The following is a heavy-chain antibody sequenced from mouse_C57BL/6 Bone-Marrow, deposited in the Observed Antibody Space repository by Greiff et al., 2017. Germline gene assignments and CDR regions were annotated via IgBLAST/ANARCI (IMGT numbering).Heavy chain of an antibody. J-gene: IGHJ3*01. CDR3: ASHYGTTGAWFAY. Sequence: VKLVESGPGLVAPSQSLSITCTVSGFSLTSYAISWVRQPPGKGLEWLGVIWTGGGTNYNSAHKSRLSISKDNSKSQVFLKMNSLQTDDTARYYCASHYGTTGAWFAYWGQGTLVTVSA. V-gene: IGHV2-9-1*01. CDR2: IWTGGGT. CDR1: GFSLTSYA. D-gene: IGHD1-1*01.